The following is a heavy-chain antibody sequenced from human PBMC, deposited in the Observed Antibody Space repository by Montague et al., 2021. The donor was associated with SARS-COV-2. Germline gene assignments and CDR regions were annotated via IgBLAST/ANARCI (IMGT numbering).Heavy chain of an antibody. Sequence: SETLSLTCAVYSESLSGYYWSWIRQAPGKGLEWIVEINYSGDTYYNPSLTSRVTISMDTSENQFSLKMTSVTAADTAVYYCARLDSSWWFLDYWGQGTLVTVSS. CDR3: ARLDSSWWFLDY. D-gene: IGHD2-8*02. J-gene: IGHJ4*02. CDR2: INYSGDT. V-gene: IGHV4-34*01. CDR1: SESLSGYY.